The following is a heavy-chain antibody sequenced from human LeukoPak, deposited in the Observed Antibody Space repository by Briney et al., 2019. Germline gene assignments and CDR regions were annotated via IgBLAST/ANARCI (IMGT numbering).Heavy chain of an antibody. J-gene: IGHJ4*02. D-gene: IGHD6-19*01. CDR1: GYSFTDYY. Sequence: ASVKVSCKASGYSFTDYYMHWVRQAPGQGLEWMGWINPKSGSTKYSQKFQGRVTITRDTSASTAYMELSSLRSEDTAVYYCARGAGPLAVAGTDYYFDYWGQGTLATVSS. CDR3: ARGAGPLAVAGTDYYFDY. V-gene: IGHV1-2*02. CDR2: INPKSGST.